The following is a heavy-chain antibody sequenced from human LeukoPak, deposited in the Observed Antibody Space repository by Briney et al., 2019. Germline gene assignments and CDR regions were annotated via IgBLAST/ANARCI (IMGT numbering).Heavy chain of an antibody. CDR3: ARDELTMVRGDLMNWFDP. CDR1: GYSISSGYY. CDR2: IYYSGST. Sequence: PSETLSLTCTVSGYSISSGYYWGWIRQPPGKGLEWIGSIYYSGSTYYNPSLKSRVTISVDTSKNQFSLKLSSVTAADTAVYYCARDELTMVRGDLMNWFDPWGQGTLVTVSS. V-gene: IGHV4-38-2*02. D-gene: IGHD3-10*01. J-gene: IGHJ5*02.